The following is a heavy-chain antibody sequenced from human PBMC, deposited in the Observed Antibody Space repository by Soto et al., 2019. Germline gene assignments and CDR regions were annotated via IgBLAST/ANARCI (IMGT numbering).Heavy chain of an antibody. V-gene: IGHV3-9*01. Sequence: GGSLRLSCAASGFTFDDYAMHWVRQAPGKGLEWVSGISWNSGSIGYADSVKGRFTISRDNAKNSLYLQMNSLRAEDTALYYCAKDIYARVVPAASIPWFDPWGQGTLVTVSS. CDR3: AKDIYARVVPAASIPWFDP. CDR2: ISWNSGSI. D-gene: IGHD2-2*01. CDR1: GFTFDDYA. J-gene: IGHJ5*02.